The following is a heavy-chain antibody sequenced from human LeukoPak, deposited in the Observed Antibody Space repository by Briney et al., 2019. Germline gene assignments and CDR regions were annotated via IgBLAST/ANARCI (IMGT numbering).Heavy chain of an antibody. V-gene: IGHV3-23*01. CDR3: AKDPLNTLMVSPTFDY. J-gene: IGHJ4*02. CDR1: GFTFSSHA. CDR2: ISGSGDDT. D-gene: IGHD5-18*01. Sequence: GGSLRLSCAASGFTFSSHAMSWVRQAPGKGLEWVSGISGSGDDTYYAASVKGRFIVSRDTSKNTLYLQMNSLRAEDTAVYYCAKDPLNTLMVSPTFDYWGQGTLVTVSS.